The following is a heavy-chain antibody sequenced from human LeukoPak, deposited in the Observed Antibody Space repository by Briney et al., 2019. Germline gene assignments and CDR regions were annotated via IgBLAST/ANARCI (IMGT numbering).Heavy chain of an antibody. CDR2: IKEDGGVK. CDR1: GFTFSSHW. Sequence: PGGSLRLSCTASGFTFSSHWMTWVRQPPGKGLEWVANIKEDGGVKYYVDSVKGRFTISRDNTKNALYFQMNSLRADDTAVYFCARDSTWLLDYWGQGTLITVSS. D-gene: IGHD6-19*01. J-gene: IGHJ4*02. V-gene: IGHV3-7*03. CDR3: ARDSTWLLDY.